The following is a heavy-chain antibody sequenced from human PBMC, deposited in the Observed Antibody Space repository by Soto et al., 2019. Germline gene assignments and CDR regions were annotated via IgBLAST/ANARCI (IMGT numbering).Heavy chain of an antibody. CDR2: IYYTGIT. D-gene: IGHD1-26*01. CDR1: GGSVSGVDYF. J-gene: IGHJ5*02. CDR3: AREERKGIVSWFDP. Sequence: SETLSLTCTVSGGSVSGVDYFWSWIRQSPGKGLEWIGYIYYTGITHLNPSLKSRLTMAVDTSKNEFSLKLTSVSAADTAVYFCAREERKGIVSWFDPWGQGTPVTVSS. V-gene: IGHV4-30-4*01.